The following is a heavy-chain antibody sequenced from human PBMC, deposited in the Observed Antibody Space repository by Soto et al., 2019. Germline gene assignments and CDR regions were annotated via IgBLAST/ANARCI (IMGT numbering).Heavy chain of an antibody. CDR3: ATEEYCSGGSCVPLV. CDR2: ISGSGGST. D-gene: IGHD2-15*01. J-gene: IGHJ6*02. CDR1: GFTFSSYS. V-gene: IGHV3-23*01. Sequence: PGGSLRLSCAASGFTFSSYSMSWVRQAPGKGLEWVSAISGSGGSTYYADSVKGRLTISRDNSKNTLYLQMNSLRAEDTAVYYCATEEYCSGGSCVPLVWGQGTTVTVSS.